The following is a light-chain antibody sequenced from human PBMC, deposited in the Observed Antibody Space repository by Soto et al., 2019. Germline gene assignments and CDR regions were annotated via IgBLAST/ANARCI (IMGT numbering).Light chain of an antibody. CDR1: QTISSW. CDR3: QQYNSYALT. Sequence: DIQMTQSPSTLSASVGDRVTITCRASQTISSWLAWYQQKPGQAHKLLIYKASSLESAVPSRFSGSGSETEFTHTIRGLQPDDFASYYCQQYNSYALTFGGGTKVDIX. J-gene: IGKJ4*01. CDR2: KAS. V-gene: IGKV1-5*03.